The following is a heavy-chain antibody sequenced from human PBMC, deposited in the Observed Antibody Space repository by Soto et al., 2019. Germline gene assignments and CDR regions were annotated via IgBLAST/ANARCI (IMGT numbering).Heavy chain of an antibody. V-gene: IGHV1-46*03. CDR3: SRVDPGETSPFDH. D-gene: IGHD3-10*01. CDR2: INPFDGSR. CDR1: GYIFTSYY. Sequence: ASVKVSCKASGYIFTSYYLHWVRQAPGQGLEWMGWINPFDGSRMFAQSFQGRVTFTRDTSTSTVYMELSGLRSVDTAVYYCSRVDPGETSPFDHWGQGTLVTVSS. J-gene: IGHJ4*02.